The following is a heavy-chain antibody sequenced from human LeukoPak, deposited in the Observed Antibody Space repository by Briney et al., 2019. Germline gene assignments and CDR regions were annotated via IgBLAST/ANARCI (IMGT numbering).Heavy chain of an antibody. J-gene: IGHJ3*02. D-gene: IGHD5-12*01. V-gene: IGHV4-39*01. CDR1: GASIGSTTYY. Sequence: TSETLSLTCTVSGASIGSTTYYWDWFRQPPGKGLEWIGNIYDGGSTHYNPSLKSRLTMSVDTSKNHFSLRLNFVTAADTAIYYCATHRRPGSGGYENAFEIWGQGTMVTVSS. CDR2: IYDGGST. CDR3: ATHRRPGSGGYENAFEI.